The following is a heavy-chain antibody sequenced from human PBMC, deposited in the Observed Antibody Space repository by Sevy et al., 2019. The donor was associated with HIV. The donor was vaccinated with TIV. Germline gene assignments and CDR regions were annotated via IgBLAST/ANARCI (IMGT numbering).Heavy chain of an antibody. V-gene: IGHV3-30*02. CDR3: AKGQTGDS. J-gene: IGHJ5*01. CDR2: IRYDGGYI. CDR1: GFTFSGYG. Sequence: GGSPRLSCAASGFTFSGYGMHWVRQAPGKGLEWVAFIRYDGGYIYDADSVKGRFTISRDNSKSTLYLQMNSLRAEDTAIYYCAKGQTGDSWGQGTLVTVSS.